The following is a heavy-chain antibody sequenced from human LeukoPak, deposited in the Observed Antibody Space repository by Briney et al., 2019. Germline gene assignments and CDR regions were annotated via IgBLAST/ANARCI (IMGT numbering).Heavy chain of an antibody. J-gene: IGHJ4*02. CDR1: GFTFSSYA. CDR3: AKEGETSVGNYFDY. D-gene: IGHD5/OR15-5a*01. CDR2: ISGSVVTA. Sequence: GGSLRLSCAASGFTFSSYAMNWVRQAPGKGLEWVSAISGSVVTAYYADSVQGRFTISRDNSKNTLYLQMNSLRAEDTAVYYCAKEGETSVGNYFDYWGQGTLVTVSS. V-gene: IGHV3-23*01.